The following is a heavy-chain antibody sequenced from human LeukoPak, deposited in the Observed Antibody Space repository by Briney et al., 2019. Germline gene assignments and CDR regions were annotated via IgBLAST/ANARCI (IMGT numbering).Heavy chain of an antibody. V-gene: IGHV1-2*02. CDR3: ARAFRGTDLYWFDP. CDR1: GYTFTGYY. J-gene: IGHJ5*02. CDR2: INPNSGGT. Sequence: ASVKVSCKASGYTFTGYYMHWVRQAPGQGLEWMGWINPNSGGTNYAQKFQGRVTMTRDTSINTAYMELSRLRSDDTAVYYCARAFRGTDLYWFDPWGQGTLVTVSS. D-gene: IGHD2-8*02.